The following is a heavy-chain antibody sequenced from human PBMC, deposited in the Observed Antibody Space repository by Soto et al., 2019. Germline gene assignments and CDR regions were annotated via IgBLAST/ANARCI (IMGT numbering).Heavy chain of an antibody. J-gene: IGHJ3*02. D-gene: IGHD3-3*01. CDR1: GFTFSSYW. Sequence: EVQLVESGGGLVQPGGSLRLSCAASGFTFSSYWMNWVRQAPGEGLVWVSRINIDGSSTNYADSVKGRFTISRDKAKNTLYLQMNSLRAEDTAIYYCARFRVPIWGQGTMVTVST. CDR3: ARFRVPI. V-gene: IGHV3-74*01. CDR2: INIDGSST.